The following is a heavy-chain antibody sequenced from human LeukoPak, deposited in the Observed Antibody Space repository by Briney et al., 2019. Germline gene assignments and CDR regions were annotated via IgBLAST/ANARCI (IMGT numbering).Heavy chain of an antibody. CDR2: IYYSGST. CDR1: GGSISSYY. CDR3: ARGLNDLGYCSSTSCWGWFDP. Sequence: PSETLSLTCTVSGGSISSYYWSWIRQPPGKGLGWIGYIYYSGSTNYNPSLKSRVTISVDTSKNQFSLKLSSVTAADTAVYYCARGLNDLGYCSSTSCWGWFDPWGQGTLVTVSS. D-gene: IGHD2-2*01. J-gene: IGHJ5*02. V-gene: IGHV4-59*01.